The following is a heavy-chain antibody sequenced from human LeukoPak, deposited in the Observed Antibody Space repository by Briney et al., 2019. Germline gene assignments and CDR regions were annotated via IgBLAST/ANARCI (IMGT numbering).Heavy chain of an antibody. J-gene: IGHJ4*02. V-gene: IGHV4-59*08. CDR3: ARQPPPDYSSGWSPIDY. D-gene: IGHD6-19*01. Sequence: SETLSLTCTVSGGSITTYYWSWIRQPPGKGLEWIGYMYYSGDTNNNPSLNSRVTMSVDTSKNQFSLKLSSVTAADTAVYYCARQPPPDYSSGWSPIDYWGQGTLVSVSS. CDR1: GGSITTYY. CDR2: MYYSGDT.